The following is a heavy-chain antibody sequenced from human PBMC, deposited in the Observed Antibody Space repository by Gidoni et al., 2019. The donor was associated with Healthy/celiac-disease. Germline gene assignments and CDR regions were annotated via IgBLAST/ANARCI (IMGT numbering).Heavy chain of an antibody. CDR2: INPNSGVT. CDR3: ARGSLWIQLWFWDPDFDY. V-gene: IGHV1-2*06. Sequence: QVQLVQSGAEVKKPGASVKVSCKASGYTFTGYYMHWVRQAPGQGLEWMGRINPNSGVTNYAQKFQGRVTMSRDTSISTAYMELSRLRSDDTAVYYCARGSLWIQLWFWDPDFDYWGQGTLVTVSS. J-gene: IGHJ4*02. CDR1: GYTFTGYY. D-gene: IGHD5-18*01.